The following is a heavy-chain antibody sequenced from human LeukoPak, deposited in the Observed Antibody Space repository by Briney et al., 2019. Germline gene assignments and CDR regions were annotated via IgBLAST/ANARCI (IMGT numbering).Heavy chain of an antibody. CDR1: GGSISIYY. D-gene: IGHD6-13*01. Sequence: PSETLSLTCTVSGGSISIYYWSWIRQPPGKGLEWIGYIYYSGSTNYNPSLKSRVTISVDTSKNQFSLKLSSVTAADTAVYYCARGTAAGPGHNWFDPWGQGTLVTVSS. V-gene: IGHV4-59*01. CDR2: IYYSGST. CDR3: ARGTAAGPGHNWFDP. J-gene: IGHJ5*02.